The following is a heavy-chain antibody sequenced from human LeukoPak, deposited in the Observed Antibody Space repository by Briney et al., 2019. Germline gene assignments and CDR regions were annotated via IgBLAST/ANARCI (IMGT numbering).Heavy chain of an antibody. CDR2: IKSKTDGGTT. V-gene: IGHV3-15*01. J-gene: IGHJ6*03. CDR1: GFTFSNAW. D-gene: IGHD3-22*01. CDR3: AKDYYDSSGRRWGTDYYYMDV. Sequence: GGSLRLSCAASGFTFSNAWMSWVRQAPGKGLEWVGRIKSKTDGGTTDYAAPVKGRFTISRDDSKNTLYLQMNSLKTEDTAVYYCAKDYYDSSGRRWGTDYYYMDVWGKGTTVTVSS.